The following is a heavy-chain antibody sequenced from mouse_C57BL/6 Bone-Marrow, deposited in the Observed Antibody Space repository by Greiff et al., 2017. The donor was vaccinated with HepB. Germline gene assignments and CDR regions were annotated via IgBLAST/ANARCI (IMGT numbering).Heavy chain of an antibody. V-gene: IGHV1-82*01. CDR2: IYPGDGDT. Sequence: QVQLQQSGPELVKPGASVKISCKASGYAFSSSWMNWVKQRPGKGLEWIGRIYPGDGDTNYNGKFKGKATLTADKSSSTAYMQLSSLTSEDSAVSFCARAAFYYYGSSYGYFDVWGTGTTVTVSS. CDR3: ARAAFYYYGSSYGYFDV. J-gene: IGHJ1*03. D-gene: IGHD1-1*01. CDR1: GYAFSSSW.